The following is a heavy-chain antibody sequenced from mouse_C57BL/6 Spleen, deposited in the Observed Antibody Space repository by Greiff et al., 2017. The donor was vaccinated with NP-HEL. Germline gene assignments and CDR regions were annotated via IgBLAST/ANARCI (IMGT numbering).Heavy chain of an antibody. J-gene: IGHJ4*01. CDR2: INPSNGGT. V-gene: IGHV1-53*01. CDR1: GYTFTSYW. Sequence: QVQLQQSGTELVKPGASVKLSCKASGYTFTSYWMHWVKQRPGQGLEWIGNINPSNGGTNYNEKFKSKATLTVDKSSSTAYMQLSSLTSEDSAVYYCARGRGSSHYAMDYWGQGTSVTVSS. D-gene: IGHD1-1*01. CDR3: ARGRGSSHYAMDY.